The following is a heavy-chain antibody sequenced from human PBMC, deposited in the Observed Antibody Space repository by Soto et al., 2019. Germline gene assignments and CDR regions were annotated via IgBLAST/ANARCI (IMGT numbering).Heavy chain of an antibody. CDR3: AWLSYLQEPDDY. D-gene: IGHD3-10*01. J-gene: IGHJ4*02. Sequence: GESLKISCQASGYNFTTYWIAWVRQTPGRGFEWLGVIYPDDSDTRYSPSLQRPVTISADTSTNTVFLRWNRLGASDTGIYFCAWLSYLQEPDDYWGQGTPDTVSS. CDR2: IYPDDSDT. V-gene: IGHV5-51*01. CDR1: GYNFTTYW.